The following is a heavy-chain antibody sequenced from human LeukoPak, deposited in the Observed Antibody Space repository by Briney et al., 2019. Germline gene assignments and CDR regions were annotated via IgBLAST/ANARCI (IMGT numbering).Heavy chain of an antibody. V-gene: IGHV3-11*01. Sequence: GGSLRLSCAASGFTFSDYYMSWIRQAPGKGLEWISYISSSSDTISYADSVRGRFTISRDNAKNSLYLQMNSLRAEDTAVYYCARDYDILAGYHHYFDYWGQGTLVTVSS. J-gene: IGHJ4*02. CDR1: GFTFSDYY. CDR3: ARDYDILAGYHHYFDY. CDR2: ISSSSDTI. D-gene: IGHD3-9*01.